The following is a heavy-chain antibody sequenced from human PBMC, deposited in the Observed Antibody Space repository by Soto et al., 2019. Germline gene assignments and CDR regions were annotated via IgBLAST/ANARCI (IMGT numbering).Heavy chain of an antibody. CDR3: ARGGLLWFGELYRGYYFDY. D-gene: IGHD3-10*01. J-gene: IGHJ4*02. CDR2: IYYSGST. CDR1: GDSISSYY. V-gene: IGHV4-59*01. Sequence: SETLSLTCTVSGDSISSYYWSWIRQPPGKGLEWIGYIYYSGSTNYNPSLKSRVTISVDTSKNQFSLRLSSVTAADTAVYYCARGGLLWFGELYRGYYFDYWGQGTLVTVSS.